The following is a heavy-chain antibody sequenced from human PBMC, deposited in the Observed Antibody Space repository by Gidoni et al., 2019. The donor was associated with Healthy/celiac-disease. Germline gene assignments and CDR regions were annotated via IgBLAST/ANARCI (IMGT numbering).Heavy chain of an antibody. Sequence: QVQLQESGPVLVKPSQTLSLTCTVSGGSIRSGSYYCSWIRQPAGKGLEWLGRIYTSGSTNYNPSLKSRVTISVDTSKNQFSLKLSSVTAADTAVYYCAREGEGYSYGYVWFDPWGQGTLVTVSS. V-gene: IGHV4-61*02. CDR1: GGSIRSGSYY. CDR3: AREGEGYSYGYVWFDP. CDR2: IYTSGST. D-gene: IGHD5-18*01. J-gene: IGHJ5*02.